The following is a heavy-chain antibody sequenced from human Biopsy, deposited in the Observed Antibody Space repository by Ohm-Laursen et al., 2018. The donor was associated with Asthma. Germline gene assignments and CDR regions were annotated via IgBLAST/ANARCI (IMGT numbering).Heavy chain of an antibody. Sequence: SLRLSCAASGMSVSDYYMTWLRQSPGKGLEWLSHIGIKGTSIYYADSVKGRFTISRENAKNSLFLQMNGLRADDTAVYFCAGGRYCSGASCLYGMDVWGQGTTVSVSS. CDR3: AGGRYCSGASCLYGMDV. D-gene: IGHD2-15*01. CDR2: IGIKGTSI. V-gene: IGHV3-11*01. CDR1: GMSVSDYY. J-gene: IGHJ6*02.